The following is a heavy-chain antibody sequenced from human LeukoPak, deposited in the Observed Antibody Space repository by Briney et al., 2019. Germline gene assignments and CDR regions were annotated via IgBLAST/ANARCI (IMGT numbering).Heavy chain of an antibody. CDR3: ARVLGYCSSTSCVDAFDI. D-gene: IGHD2-2*01. J-gene: IGHJ3*02. CDR2: IYHSGST. CDR1: GYSISSGYY. V-gene: IGHV4-38-2*02. Sequence: SETLSLTCTVSGYSISSGYYWGWIRQPPGKGLEWIGSIYHSGSTYYNPSLESRVTISVDTSKNQFSLKLSSVTAADTAVYYCARVLGYCSSTSCVDAFDIWGQGTMVTVSS.